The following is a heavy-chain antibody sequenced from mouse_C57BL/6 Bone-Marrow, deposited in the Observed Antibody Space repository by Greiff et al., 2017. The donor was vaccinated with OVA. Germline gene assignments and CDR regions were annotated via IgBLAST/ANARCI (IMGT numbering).Heavy chain of an antibody. Sequence: EVQGVESGGGLVKPGGSLKLSCAASGFTFSDYGMHWVRQAPEKGLEWVAYISSGSSTIYYADTVKGRFPISRDNAKNTLFLQMTSLGSEDTAMYYCARPRGNYEAWFAYWGQGTLVTVSA. D-gene: IGHD2-1*01. V-gene: IGHV5-17*01. CDR2: ISSGSSTI. CDR3: ARPRGNYEAWFAY. CDR1: GFTFSDYG. J-gene: IGHJ3*01.